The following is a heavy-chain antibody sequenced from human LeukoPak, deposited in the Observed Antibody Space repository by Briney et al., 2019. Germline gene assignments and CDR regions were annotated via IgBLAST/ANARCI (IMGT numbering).Heavy chain of an antibody. CDR2: MNPKSGNT. D-gene: IGHD7-27*01. J-gene: IGHJ4*02. CDR3: ARVTGIIDY. V-gene: IGHV1-8*01. CDR1: GYTFTSYD. Sequence: GASLKVSCKASGYTFTSYDINWVRQATGQGREWMGWMNPKSGNTGYAQKFQGRVTMTRDTSISTAYMELSSLRSEDTAVYYCARVTGIIDYWGQGPLVTVSS.